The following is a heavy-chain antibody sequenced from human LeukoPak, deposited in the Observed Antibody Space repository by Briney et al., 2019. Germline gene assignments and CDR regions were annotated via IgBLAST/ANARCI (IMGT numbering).Heavy chain of an antibody. V-gene: IGHV3-7*01. CDR1: GFTVSSNY. CDR2: IKQDGSEK. J-gene: IGHJ4*02. CDR3: ARRRCSSTSCFFDY. D-gene: IGHD2-2*01. Sequence: PGGSLRLSCAASGFTVSSNYMSWVRQAPGKGLEWVANIKQDGSEKYYVDSVKGRFTISRDNAENSLYLQMNSLRAEDTAVYYCARRRCSSTSCFFDYWGQGTLVTVSS.